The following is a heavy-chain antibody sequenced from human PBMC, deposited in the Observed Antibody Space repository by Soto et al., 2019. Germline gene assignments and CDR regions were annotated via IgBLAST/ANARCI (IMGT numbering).Heavy chain of an antibody. Sequence: QVQLVQSGAEVKKPGASVKLSCQASEYTFTDYFIHWVRQAPGQGLEWMGLINLGGTTTTYAQKFQGLFXXXRXTSTRTASLELSRLRSPNTAVYYLIGYQWVMRYFDDWGQGTRFSFS. J-gene: IGHJ4*02. D-gene: IGHD3-9*01. CDR1: EYTFTDYF. CDR3: IGYQWVMRYFDD. CDR2: INLGGTTT. V-gene: IGHV1-46*01.